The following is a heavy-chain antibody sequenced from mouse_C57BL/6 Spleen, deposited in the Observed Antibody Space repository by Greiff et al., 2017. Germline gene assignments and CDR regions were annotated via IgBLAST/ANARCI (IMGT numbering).Heavy chain of an antibody. CDR2: IDPSDSYP. V-gene: IGHV1-69*01. CDR3: ARWSNYPYYDAMDY. Sequence: VQLQQPGAELVMPGASVKLSCKASGYTFTSYWMHWVKQRPGQGLEWIGEIDPSDSYPNYNQKFKGKSTLTVDKASSAAYMQLSSLASEHSAVYYSARWSNYPYYDAMDYWGQGTSVTVSS. D-gene: IGHD2-5*01. J-gene: IGHJ4*01. CDR1: GYTFTSYW.